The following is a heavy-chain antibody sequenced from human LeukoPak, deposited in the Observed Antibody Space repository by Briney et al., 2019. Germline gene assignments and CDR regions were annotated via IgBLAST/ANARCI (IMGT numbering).Heavy chain of an antibody. Sequence: GGSLRLSCAASGFRFSSYVMHGVRQAPGRGLEWVSFTSYDGRNKYDADSVKGRFTISRDNSKNTLDLQMNSLRTEDTAMYYCARGDDSSGYFYSYFDHWGQGTLVTVSP. V-gene: IGHV3-30*03. D-gene: IGHD3-22*01. CDR1: GFRFSSYV. J-gene: IGHJ4*02. CDR3: ARGDDSSGYFYSYFDH. CDR2: TSYDGRNK.